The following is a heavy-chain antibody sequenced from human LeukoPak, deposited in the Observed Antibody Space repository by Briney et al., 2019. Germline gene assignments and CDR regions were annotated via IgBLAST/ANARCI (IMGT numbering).Heavy chain of an antibody. CDR2: ISGSGGST. V-gene: IGHV3-23*01. CDR3: AKAGVRGVIITHFDY. J-gene: IGHJ4*02. D-gene: IGHD3-10*01. Sequence: GGSLRLSCAASGFTFSSYALSWVRQAPGKGLEWVSAISGSGGSTYYADSVKGRFTISRDNSKNTLCLQMNSLRAEDTAVYYCAKAGVRGVIITHFDYWGQGTLVTVPS. CDR1: GFTFSSYA.